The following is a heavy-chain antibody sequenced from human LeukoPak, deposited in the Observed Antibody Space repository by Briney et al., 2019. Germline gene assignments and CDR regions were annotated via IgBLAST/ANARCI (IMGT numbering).Heavy chain of an antibody. V-gene: IGHV1-2*02. CDR1: GYTFTGQY. D-gene: IGHD4-23*01. Sequence: ASVKVSCKASGYTFTGQYLHWVRQAPGQGLEWMGWINPNSGGTNYAQKFQGRVTMTRDTSISTAYMELSRLRSDDTAVYYCARGPVERVPSTKNWFDPWGQGTLVTVSS. J-gene: IGHJ5*02. CDR2: INPNSGGT. CDR3: ARGPVERVPSTKNWFDP.